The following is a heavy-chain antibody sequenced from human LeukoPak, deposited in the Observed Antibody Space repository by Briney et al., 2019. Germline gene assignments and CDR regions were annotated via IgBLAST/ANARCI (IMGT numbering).Heavy chain of an antibody. CDR1: GFTFSSYA. CDR3: AKDYLEPKTGTSPYFDY. D-gene: IGHD1-1*01. CDR2: ISNSGGST. Sequence: PGASLRLSCAASGFTFSSYAMSWVRQAPGKGLEWVSTISNSGGSTFYADSVKGRFTVSRDNSKNTLYLQMNSLRAEDTAVYYCAKDYLEPKTGTSPYFDYWGQGTLVTVSS. J-gene: IGHJ4*02. V-gene: IGHV3-23*01.